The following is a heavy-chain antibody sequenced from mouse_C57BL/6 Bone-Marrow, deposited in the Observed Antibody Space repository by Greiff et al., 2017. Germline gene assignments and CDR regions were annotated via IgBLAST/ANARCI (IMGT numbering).Heavy chain of an antibody. D-gene: IGHD1-1*01. Sequence: QVTLKVSGPGILQPSQTLSLTCSFSGFSLSTFGMGVGWIHQPSGKGLEWLAHIWWDDDKYYNPALKSRLTISKDTSKNQVFLKVANVDTADTATYYCARSYYGSSSWFAYWGQGTLVTVSA. CDR2: IWWDDDK. V-gene: IGHV8-8*01. CDR1: GFSLSTFGMG. J-gene: IGHJ3*01. CDR3: ARSYYGSSSWFAY.